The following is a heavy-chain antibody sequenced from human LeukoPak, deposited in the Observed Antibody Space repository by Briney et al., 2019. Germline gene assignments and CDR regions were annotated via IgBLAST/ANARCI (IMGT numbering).Heavy chain of an antibody. CDR3: ARFGRAVAGRFDY. J-gene: IGHJ4*02. CDR1: GGSISSYY. D-gene: IGHD6-19*01. CDR2: IYYSGST. Sequence: SETLSLTSTVSGGSISSYYWSWIRQPPGKGLEWIGYIYYSGSTNYNPSLKSRVTISVDTSKNQFSLKLSSVTAADTAVYYCARFGRAVAGRFDYWGQGTLVTVSS. V-gene: IGHV4-59*01.